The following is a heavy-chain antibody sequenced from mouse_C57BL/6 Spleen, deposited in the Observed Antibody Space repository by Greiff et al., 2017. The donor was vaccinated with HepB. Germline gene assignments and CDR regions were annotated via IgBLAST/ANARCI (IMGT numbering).Heavy chain of an antibody. CDR2: INPSTGGT. CDR1: GYSFTGYY. V-gene: IGHV1-42*01. D-gene: IGHD2-4*01. CDR3: ARGDYGRYFDV. J-gene: IGHJ1*03. Sequence: VQLQQSGPELVKPGASVKISCKASGYSFTGYYMNWVKQSPEKSLEWIGEINPSTGGTTYNQKFKAKATLTVDKSSSTAYMQLKSLTSEDSAVYYCARGDYGRYFDVWGTGTTVTVSS.